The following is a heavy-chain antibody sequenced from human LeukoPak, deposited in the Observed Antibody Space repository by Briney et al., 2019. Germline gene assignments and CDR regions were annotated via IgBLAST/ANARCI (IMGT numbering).Heavy chain of an antibody. Sequence: PLETLSLTCTVSGSSISSGYYWGWIRQPPGKGLEWIGTVYYSSGTYYNPSLKSRASISVDTSRNQFSLKLTSVTDADTAVYYCASDENNISWFFYWGQGALVTVSS. J-gene: IGHJ4*02. V-gene: IGHV4-38-2*02. CDR3: ASDENNISWFFY. CDR2: VYYSSGT. CDR1: GSSISSGYY. D-gene: IGHD6-13*01.